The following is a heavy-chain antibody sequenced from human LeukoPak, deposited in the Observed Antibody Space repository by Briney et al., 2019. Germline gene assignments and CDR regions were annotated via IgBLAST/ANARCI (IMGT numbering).Heavy chain of an antibody. Sequence: ASVKVSCKASGYTFTSYYMHWVRQAPGQGLEWMGWINPNSGGTNYAQKFQGRVTMTRDTSISTAYMELSRLRSDDTAVYYCARGGDFWSGEGAFDIWGQGTMVTVSS. D-gene: IGHD3-3*01. J-gene: IGHJ3*02. CDR3: ARGGDFWSGEGAFDI. CDR2: INPNSGGT. V-gene: IGHV1-2*02. CDR1: GYTFTSYY.